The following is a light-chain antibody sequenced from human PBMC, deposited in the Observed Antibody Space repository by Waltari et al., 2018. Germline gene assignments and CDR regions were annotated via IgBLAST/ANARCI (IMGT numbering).Light chain of an antibody. CDR2: LTS. CDR1: QSILTY. V-gene: IGKV1-39*01. CDR3: QQSYSTPRT. J-gene: IGKJ1*01. Sequence: DIQMTQSPSSLSASVGDRITITCRASQSILTYIHWYQQKPGKAPDLLIYLTSILQSGVPSRFSGSGSGTDFTLTISSLQPEDFATYYCQQSYSTPRTFGQGTKVEIK.